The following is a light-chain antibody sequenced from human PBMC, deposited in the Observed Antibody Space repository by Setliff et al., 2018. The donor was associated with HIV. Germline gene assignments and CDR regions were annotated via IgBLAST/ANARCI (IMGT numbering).Light chain of an antibody. CDR1: NSDVGAYNY. J-gene: IGLJ1*01. V-gene: IGLV2-14*01. CDR3: TSYTSNSTPV. CDR2: EVS. Sequence: QSALTQPASVSGSPGQSITVSCTGTNSDVGAYNYVSWYQQHPGKAPKLMIHEVSNRPSGVSNRFSGSKSGNTASLTISGLQAEDEADYYCTSYTSNSTPVFGTGTKVTVL.